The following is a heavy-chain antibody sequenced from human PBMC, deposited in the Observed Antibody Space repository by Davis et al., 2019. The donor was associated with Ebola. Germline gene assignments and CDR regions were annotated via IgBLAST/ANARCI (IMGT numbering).Heavy chain of an antibody. CDR2: ISSNGGST. V-gene: IGHV3-64*01. J-gene: IGHJ4*02. Sequence: GESLKISCAASGFTFSRYAMHWVRQAPGKGLEYVSAISSNGGSTYYANSVKGRFTISRDNSKNTLYLQMGSLRAEDMAVYYCARVAYSYGHDYWGQGTLVTVSS. D-gene: IGHD5-18*01. CDR3: ARVAYSYGHDY. CDR1: GFTFSRYA.